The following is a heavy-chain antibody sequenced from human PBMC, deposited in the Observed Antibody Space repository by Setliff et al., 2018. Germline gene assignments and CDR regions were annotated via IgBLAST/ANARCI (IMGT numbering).Heavy chain of an antibody. J-gene: IGHJ3*02. CDR2: IYYSGST. V-gene: IGHV4-59*11. D-gene: IGHD1-26*01. CDR1: GGSISSHY. CDR3: ARSSSWSSSSFHI. Sequence: NPSETLSLTCTVSGGSISSHYWSWIRQPPGKGLEWIGYIYYSGSTNYNPSLKSRVTISVDTSKNQFSLKLSSVTAADTAVYYCARSSSWSSSSFHIWGQGTMVTVSS.